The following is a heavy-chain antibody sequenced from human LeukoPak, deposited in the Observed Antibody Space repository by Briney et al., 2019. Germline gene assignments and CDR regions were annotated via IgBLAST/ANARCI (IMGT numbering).Heavy chain of an antibody. Sequence: PGGSLRLSCVASGFTFSSYEMNWVRQAPGKGLEWVSYISSSGSTMYYADSVKGRFTISRDNADNSLSLQMNSLRAEDTAVYYCARDRDYTSSGLRTRFDYWGQGTLVTVSS. V-gene: IGHV3-48*03. CDR2: ISSSGSTM. CDR3: ARDRDYTSSGLRTRFDY. D-gene: IGHD3-16*01. CDR1: GFTFSSYE. J-gene: IGHJ4*02.